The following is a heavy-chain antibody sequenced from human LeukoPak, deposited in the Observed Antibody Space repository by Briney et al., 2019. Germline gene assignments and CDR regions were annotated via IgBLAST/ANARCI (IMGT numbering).Heavy chain of an antibody. Sequence: SETLSLTCAVSGGSISSSNWWSWVRQPPGKGLEWIGEIYHSGSTNYNPSLKSRVTISVDKSKNQFSLKLSSVTAADTAVYYCAFRHYCDSSGYTNAFDIWGQGTMVTVSS. CDR2: IYHSGST. CDR1: GGSISSSNW. D-gene: IGHD3-22*01. V-gene: IGHV4-4*02. J-gene: IGHJ3*02. CDR3: AFRHYCDSSGYTNAFDI.